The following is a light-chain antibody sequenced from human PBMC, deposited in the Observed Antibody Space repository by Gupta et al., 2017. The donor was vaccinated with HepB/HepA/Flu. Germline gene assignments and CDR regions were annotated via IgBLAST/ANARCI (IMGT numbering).Light chain of an antibody. CDR2: SHN. J-gene: IGLJ3*02. CDR3: AGWDDSLNAWV. Sequence: QSVLTPPPSASGTPRQRVTISCSGSGSNIGSNTVNWYLQLPRTAPTPLFYSHNQRRSGVTDRLSGSKSGTSASRATSGLQSEDKADYDYAGWDDSLNAWVFGGGTKLTVL. V-gene: IGLV1-44*01. CDR1: GSNIGSNT.